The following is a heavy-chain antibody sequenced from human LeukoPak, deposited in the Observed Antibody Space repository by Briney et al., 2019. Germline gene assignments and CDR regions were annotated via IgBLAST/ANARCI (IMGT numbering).Heavy chain of an antibody. J-gene: IGHJ4*02. CDR1: GFTFRTFA. V-gene: IGHV3-23*01. CDR2: ISGSGGIS. Sequence: GGSLRLSCAASGFTFRTFAMIWVRQAPGKGLEWVSAISGSGGISYYADSVKGRFTISRDNSKNTLYLQMNSLRAADTAVYYCAKDRSAVAGPPHDYWGQGTLVTVSS. CDR3: AKDRSAVAGPPHDY. D-gene: IGHD6-19*01.